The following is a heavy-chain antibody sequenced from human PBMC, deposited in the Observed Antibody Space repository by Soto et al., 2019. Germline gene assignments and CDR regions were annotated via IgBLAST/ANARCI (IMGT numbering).Heavy chain of an antibody. J-gene: IGHJ4*02. V-gene: IGHV1-3*01. CDR1: GYTFTSYA. CDR3: ARFRAYSGYDY. CDR2: INAGNGNT. Sequence: GASVKVSCKASGYTFTSYAMHWVLQAPGQRLEWMGWINAGNGNTKYSQKFQGRVTITRDTSASTAYMELSSLRSEDTAVYYCARFRAYSGYDYWGQGTLVTVSS. D-gene: IGHD5-12*01.